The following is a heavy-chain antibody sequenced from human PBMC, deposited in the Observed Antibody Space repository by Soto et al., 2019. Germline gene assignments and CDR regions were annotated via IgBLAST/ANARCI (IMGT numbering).Heavy chain of an antibody. CDR2: ISDDVTTT. CDR1: GFSLSNYW. Sequence: EVQLVESGGDLVQPGGSLRLSCAASGFSLSNYWMHWVRQAPGRGLVWVSRISDDVTTTDYADSVKGRFTISRDDAKNKLYLEMKNLRAEDTAVYYCARGETTTITASDYWGQGTLVTVSS. D-gene: IGHD3-16*01. V-gene: IGHV3-74*01. CDR3: ARGETTTITASDY. J-gene: IGHJ4*02.